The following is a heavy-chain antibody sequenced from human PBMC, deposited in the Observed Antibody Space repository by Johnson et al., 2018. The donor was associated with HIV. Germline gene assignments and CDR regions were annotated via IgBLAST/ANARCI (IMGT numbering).Heavy chain of an antibody. V-gene: IGHV3-30-3*01. D-gene: IGHD1-26*01. CDR3: VKEGGGRELLSAFDI. CDR2: ISYDGST. CDR1: GFTFSSYA. J-gene: IGHJ3*02. Sequence: QVHLVESGGGLVQPGGSLRLSCAASGFTFSSYAMHWVRQAPGKGLEWVAVISYDGSTGYAESVKGRFTISRDNTKNSLYLQMNSRRVEDTALYYCVKEGGGRELLSAFDIWGQGTMVIVSS.